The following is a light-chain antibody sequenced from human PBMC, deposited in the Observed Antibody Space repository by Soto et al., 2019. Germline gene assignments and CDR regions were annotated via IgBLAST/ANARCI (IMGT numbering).Light chain of an antibody. CDR1: QSVSSSY. CDR3: QQYGSSRWT. V-gene: IGKV3-20*01. J-gene: IGKJ1*01. CDR2: GAS. Sequence: EIVLTQSPATLSLSPGERATLSCRASQSVSSSYLAWYQQKPGQAPRVLIYGASSRATGIPDRFSGSGSGTDFTLTISRLEPEDFAVYYCQQYGSSRWTFGQGTKVDI.